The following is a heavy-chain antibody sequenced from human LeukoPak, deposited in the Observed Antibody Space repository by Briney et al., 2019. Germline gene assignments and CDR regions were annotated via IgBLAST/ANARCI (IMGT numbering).Heavy chain of an antibody. Sequence: GESLKISCKASGYSFTTHWIGWVRQMPGKGLEWMGIIYPGDSDTRYSPSFQGQVTLSADKSINTAYLQWSSLKASDTAVYYCARSSPYCTNGLCYREFHYWGQGTLVTVSS. J-gene: IGHJ4*02. CDR2: IYPGDSDT. V-gene: IGHV5-51*01. D-gene: IGHD2-8*01. CDR1: GYSFTTHW. CDR3: ARSSPYCTNGLCYREFHY.